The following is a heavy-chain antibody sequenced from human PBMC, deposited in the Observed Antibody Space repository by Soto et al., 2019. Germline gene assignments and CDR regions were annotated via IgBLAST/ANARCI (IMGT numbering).Heavy chain of an antibody. CDR1: GGSISSYY. D-gene: IGHD1-26*01. J-gene: IGHJ5*02. Sequence: SETLSLTCTVSGGSISSYYWSWIRQPPGKGLEWIGYIYYSGSTNYNPSLKSRVTISVDTSKNQFSLKLSSVTAADTAVYYCARDGSGSYYNWEYNWFDPWGQGTLVTVSS. CDR3: ARDGSGSYYNWEYNWFDP. CDR2: IYYSGST. V-gene: IGHV4-59*01.